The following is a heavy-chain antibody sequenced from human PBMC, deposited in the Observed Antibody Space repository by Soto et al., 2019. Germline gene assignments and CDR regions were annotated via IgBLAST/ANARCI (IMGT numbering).Heavy chain of an antibody. V-gene: IGHV3-11*01. Sequence: GGSLRLSCTTSGFTFSDHYMSWIRQAPGKGLEWISYISKSGNMMYYADSVKGRFTIYRDNTKNSLFLQMDSLRAEDTATYYCARDQIYSGYSTGWYDYWGQGTLVTVSS. D-gene: IGHD6-19*01. CDR1: GFTFSDHY. CDR2: ISKSGNMM. J-gene: IGHJ4*02. CDR3: ARDQIYSGYSTGWYDY.